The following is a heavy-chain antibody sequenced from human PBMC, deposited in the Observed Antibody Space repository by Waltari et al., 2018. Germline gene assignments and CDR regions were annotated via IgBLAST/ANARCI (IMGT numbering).Heavy chain of an antibody. V-gene: IGHV1-69*13. J-gene: IGHJ6*02. Sequence: QVQLVQSGAEVKKPGSSVKVSCKASGGTFSSYAISWVRQAPGQGLEWMGGIIPIFCTANYAQKFQGRVTITADESTSTAYMELSSLRSEDTAVYYCARVKLGGTGAYYYYYGMDVWGQGTTVTVSS. CDR2: IIPIFCTA. CDR3: ARVKLGGTGAYYYYYGMDV. CDR1: GGTFSSYA. D-gene: IGHD6-13*01.